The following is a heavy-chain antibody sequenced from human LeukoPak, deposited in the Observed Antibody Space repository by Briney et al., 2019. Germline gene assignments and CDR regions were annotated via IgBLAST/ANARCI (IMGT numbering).Heavy chain of an antibody. J-gene: IGHJ4*02. CDR3: GSDNEGRSGGDD. CDR2: ISPDGSTT. V-gene: IGHV3-74*03. D-gene: IGHD3-10*01. Sequence: PGGSLRLSCAASGFTFSAFWMHWVRQLPGKGLVWVSRISPDGSTTTYAASVTGRFTISRANAKNTVYLQTNSLRAEDTAGSYFGSDNEGRSGGDDWGQGTQVTVSS. CDR1: GFTFSAFW.